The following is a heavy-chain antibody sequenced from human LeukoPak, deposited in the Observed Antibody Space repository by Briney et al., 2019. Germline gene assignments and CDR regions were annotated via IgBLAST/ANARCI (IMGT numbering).Heavy chain of an antibody. CDR3: ARAPSYCSGGSCYRSTGNWFDP. CDR1: GGSISNYY. V-gene: IGHV4-34*01. D-gene: IGHD2-15*01. J-gene: IGHJ5*02. CDR2: INHSGST. Sequence: PSETLSLTCTVSGGSISNYYWTWTRQPPGKGLEWIGEINHSGSTNYNPSLKSRVTISVDTSKNQFSLKLSSVTAADTAVYYCARAPSYCSGGSCYRSTGNWFDPWGQGTLVTVSS.